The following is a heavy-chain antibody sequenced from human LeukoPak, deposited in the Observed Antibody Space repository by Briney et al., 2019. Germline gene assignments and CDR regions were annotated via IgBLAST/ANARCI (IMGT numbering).Heavy chain of an antibody. CDR1: GFTFSSYS. Sequence: GGSLRLSCAASGFTFSSYSMNWVRQAPGKGLEWVSYISSSSSTIYYADSVKGRFTISRDNAKNSLYLQMNSLRAEDTAVYYCARGSRGIMSDALTEFDYWGQGTLITVSS. V-gene: IGHV3-48*01. D-gene: IGHD1-14*01. CDR3: ARGSRGIMSDALTEFDY. CDR2: ISSSSSTI. J-gene: IGHJ4*02.